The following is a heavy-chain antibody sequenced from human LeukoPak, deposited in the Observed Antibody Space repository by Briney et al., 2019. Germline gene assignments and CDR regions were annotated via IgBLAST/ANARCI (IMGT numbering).Heavy chain of an antibody. V-gene: IGHV4-61*01. CDR2: IYYSGSTCYNPSYSSGST. Sequence: PESLSLTCTVSGGSVSSGRYYWSWIRQPPGKGLEWIGYIYYSGSTCYNPSYSSGSTNYNPSLKSLVTISIDTSKNQFSLRLNSVTAADTAVYYCARASGVSSYLLPIWGQGTLVTVSS. CDR1: GGSVSSGRYY. CDR3: ARASGVSSYLLPI. D-gene: IGHD2-8*01. J-gene: IGHJ4*02.